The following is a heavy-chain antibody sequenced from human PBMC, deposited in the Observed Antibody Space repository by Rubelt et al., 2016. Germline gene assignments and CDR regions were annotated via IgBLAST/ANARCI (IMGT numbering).Heavy chain of an antibody. J-gene: IGHJ4*02. D-gene: IGHD3-10*01. Sequence: WLTCTVSGGSISSSYWSWIRQPPGKGLEWIGYIYYSGTTNYNPSFRSRVTISVDTSKNQFSLKLSSVTAADTAVYYCARLFGSRTPSDFWGQGTLVTVSS. CDR3: ARLFGSRTPSDF. CDR1: GGSISSSY. CDR2: IYYSGTT. V-gene: IGHV4-59*08.